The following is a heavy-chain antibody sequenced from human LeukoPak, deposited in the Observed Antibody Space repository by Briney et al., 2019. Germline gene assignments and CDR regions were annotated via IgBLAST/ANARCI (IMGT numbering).Heavy chain of an antibody. Sequence: GGSLRLSCAASGFTFSSYAMHWVRQAPGKGLEWVAVISYDGSNKYYADSVKGRFTISRDNSKNTLYLQMNSLRAEDTAVYYCARDPHPVVVTDYFDYWGQGTPVTVSS. V-gene: IGHV3-30-3*01. CDR1: GFTFSSYA. J-gene: IGHJ4*02. D-gene: IGHD2-21*02. CDR2: ISYDGSNK. CDR3: ARDPHPVVVTDYFDY.